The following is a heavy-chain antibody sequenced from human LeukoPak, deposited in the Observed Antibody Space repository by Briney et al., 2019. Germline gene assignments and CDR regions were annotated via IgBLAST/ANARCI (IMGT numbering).Heavy chain of an antibody. D-gene: IGHD3-10*01. Sequence: ASVKVSCKASGYAFTAYYIHWVRQAPGQGLEWMGWINPNSGGTNYAQKFQGRVTMTRDTSISTAYMELSRLRSDDTAVYYCARDKIRSGSLDYWGQGTLVTVSS. CDR3: ARDKIRSGSLDY. V-gene: IGHV1-2*02. CDR1: GYAFTAYY. J-gene: IGHJ4*02. CDR2: INPNSGGT.